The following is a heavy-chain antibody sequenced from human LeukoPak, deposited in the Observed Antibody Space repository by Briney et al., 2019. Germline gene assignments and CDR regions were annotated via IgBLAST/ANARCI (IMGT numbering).Heavy chain of an antibody. V-gene: IGHV1-18*04. Sequence: ASVKVPCKASGYTFSKYGISWVRQAPGQGLEWMGWISAYNGQTNFAQNFQGRVTMTTDTSTSTAYMELRSLRSDDTAVYYCAREGYCGGGSCHPDDAFDIWGQGTMVTVSS. CDR2: ISAYNGQT. J-gene: IGHJ3*02. D-gene: IGHD2-15*01. CDR1: GYTFSKYG. CDR3: AREGYCGGGSCHPDDAFDI.